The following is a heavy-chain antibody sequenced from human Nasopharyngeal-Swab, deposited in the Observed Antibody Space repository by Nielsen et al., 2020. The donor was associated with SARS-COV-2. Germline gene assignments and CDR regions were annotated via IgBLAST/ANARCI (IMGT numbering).Heavy chain of an antibody. V-gene: IGHV5-51*01. Sequence: GESLKISCKASGYSFTSYWIGWVRQTPGKVLEWMGIISPADSDTRYRPSFQGQVTISADNSISTAYLQWSSLKASDTAMYYCASQQGVAAAGAGYDAFDIWGQGTMVTVSS. CDR1: GYSFTSYW. D-gene: IGHD6-13*01. CDR3: ASQQGVAAAGAGYDAFDI. CDR2: ISPADSDT. J-gene: IGHJ3*02.